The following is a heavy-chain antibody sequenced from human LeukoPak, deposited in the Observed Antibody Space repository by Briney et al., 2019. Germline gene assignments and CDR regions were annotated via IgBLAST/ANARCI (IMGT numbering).Heavy chain of an antibody. CDR2: IYHSGST. Sequence: PSQTLSLTCTVSGGSISSGGYYWSWIRQPPGKGLEWIGYIYHSGSTYYNPSLKSRVTISVDRSKNQFSLKLSSVTAADTAVYYCARTIAARPPYYYYYMDVWGKGTTVTVSS. J-gene: IGHJ6*03. V-gene: IGHV4-30-2*01. D-gene: IGHD6-6*01. CDR1: GGSISSGGYY. CDR3: ARTIAARPPYYYYYMDV.